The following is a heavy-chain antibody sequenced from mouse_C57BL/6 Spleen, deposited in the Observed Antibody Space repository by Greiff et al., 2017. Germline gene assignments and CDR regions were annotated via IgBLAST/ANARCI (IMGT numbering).Heavy chain of an antibody. CDR2: INPSTGGT. CDR1: GYSFTGYY. V-gene: IGHV1-42*01. D-gene: IGHD3-2*02. J-gene: IGHJ4*01. CDR3: ARRRQTAQATHYAMDY. Sequence: EVQLQQSGPELVKPGASVKISCKASGYSFTGYYMNWVKQSPEKSLEWIGEINPSTGGTTYNQKFEAKATLTVDKSSSTAYMQLKSLTSEDSAVYYCARRRQTAQATHYAMDYWGQGTSVTVSS.